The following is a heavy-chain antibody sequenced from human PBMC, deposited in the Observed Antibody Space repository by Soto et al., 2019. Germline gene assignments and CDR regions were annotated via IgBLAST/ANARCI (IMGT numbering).Heavy chain of an antibody. V-gene: IGHV3-30*18. CDR1: GFTFSSYG. CDR3: AKEKGGYSGYDWGSWFDP. Sequence: QVQLVESGGGVVQPGRSLRLSCAASGFTFSSYGMHWVRHAPGKGLEWVAVISYDGSNKYYADSVKGRFTISRDNSKNTLYLQMNSLRAEDTAVYYCAKEKGGYSGYDWGSWFDPWGQGTLVTVSS. CDR2: ISYDGSNK. J-gene: IGHJ5*02. D-gene: IGHD5-12*01.